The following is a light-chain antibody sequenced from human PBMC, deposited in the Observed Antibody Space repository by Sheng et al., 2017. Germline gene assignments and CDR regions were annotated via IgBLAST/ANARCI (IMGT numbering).Light chain of an antibody. V-gene: IGLV3-1*01. CDR2: QDS. Sequence: SYELTQPPSVSVSPGQTASITCSGDKLGDKYACWYQQKPGQSPVLVIYQDSKRPSGIPERFSGSNSGNTATLTINGLQVEDEADYYCQSYENSLSVVYVFGTGTKVTVL. CDR1: KLGDKY. J-gene: IGLJ1*01. CDR3: QSYENSLSVVYV.